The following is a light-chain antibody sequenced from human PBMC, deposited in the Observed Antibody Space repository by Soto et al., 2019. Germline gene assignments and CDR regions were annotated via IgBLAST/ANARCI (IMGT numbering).Light chain of an antibody. V-gene: IGKV3-11*01. Sequence: EIVLTQSQATLSLSPGERATLSCRASQTISSYLGWYQQKPGQAPRLLIYDASNRAAGIPARFSGSGSGTDFTLTISSLEPEDFAVYYCQQRSKWPLTFGGGTKVEIK. CDR1: QTISSY. CDR2: DAS. CDR3: QQRSKWPLT. J-gene: IGKJ4*01.